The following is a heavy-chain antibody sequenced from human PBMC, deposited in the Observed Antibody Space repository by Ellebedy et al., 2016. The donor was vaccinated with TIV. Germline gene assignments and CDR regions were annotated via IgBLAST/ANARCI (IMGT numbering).Heavy chain of an antibody. J-gene: IGHJ4*02. Sequence: GGSLRLSXAASGFTFSSYSMNWVRQAPGKGLEWVSYISSSSSAIYYADSVKGRFTISRDNAKNSLYLQMNSLRAEDTAVYYCARAPALHYFDYWGQGTLVTVSS. D-gene: IGHD1-14*01. CDR3: ARAPALHYFDY. V-gene: IGHV3-48*04. CDR1: GFTFSSYS. CDR2: ISSSSSAI.